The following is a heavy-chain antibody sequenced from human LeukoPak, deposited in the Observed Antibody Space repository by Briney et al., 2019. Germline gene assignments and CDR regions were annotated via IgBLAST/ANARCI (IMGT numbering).Heavy chain of an antibody. CDR3: ARDHHSTXYDISP. CDR2: INPKSGRT. V-gene: IGHV1-2*02. D-gene: IGHD3-9*01. CDR1: GYTFTGYY. Sequence: ASVKVSCKASGYTFTGYYMHWVRQAPGQGLEWMGWINPKSGRTDFAQRFQGRVTMTGDTSISTTYMELSRLRSDDTAVYYCARDHHSTXYDISPWGQGTLVTVSS. J-gene: IGHJ5*02.